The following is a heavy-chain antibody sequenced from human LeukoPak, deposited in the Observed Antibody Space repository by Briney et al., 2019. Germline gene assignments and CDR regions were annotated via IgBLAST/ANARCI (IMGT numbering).Heavy chain of an antibody. CDR2: VYYSGST. CDR3: ARGGSGAYDWNY. Sequence: PSETLSLTCTVSGGSISSYYWNWIRQPPGRGLEWIGNVYYSGSTSYNPSLKSRVTISLDTPKNQFSLKLRSVTAADTAVYYCARGGSGAYDWNYWGQGTLVTVSS. CDR1: GGSISSYY. D-gene: IGHD2-15*01. V-gene: IGHV4-59*01. J-gene: IGHJ4*02.